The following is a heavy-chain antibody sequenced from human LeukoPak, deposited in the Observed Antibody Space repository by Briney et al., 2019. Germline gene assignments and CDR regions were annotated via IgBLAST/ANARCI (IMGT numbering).Heavy chain of an antibody. J-gene: IGHJ6*02. V-gene: IGHV4-34*01. CDR1: GGSFSGYY. CDR3: GRADYYYSSSYYCDYYYYGMDV. CDR2: INHSGST. Sequence: SETLSLTCAVYGGSFSGYYWSWIRQPPGKGLEWIGEINHSGSTNYNPSLKSRVTISVDTSKNQFSPKLSSVTAPDTPVFYCGRADYYYSSSYYCDYYYYGMDVWGQGTTVTVSS. D-gene: IGHD3-22*01.